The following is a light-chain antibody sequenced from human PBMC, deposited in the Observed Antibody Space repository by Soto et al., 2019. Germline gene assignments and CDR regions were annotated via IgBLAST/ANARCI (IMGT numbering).Light chain of an antibody. J-gene: IGKJ2*01. CDR2: VAS. CDR3: QQSYSTPT. CDR1: QSISIY. V-gene: IGKV1-39*01. Sequence: DIPMTQSPSSLSASVGDRVTITCRASQSISIYLNWYQQKPGKAPKLLINVASTLQSGVPSRFSGSGSGTDFTLTISSLQHEDIATYYCQQSYSTPTFGQGTKLEIK.